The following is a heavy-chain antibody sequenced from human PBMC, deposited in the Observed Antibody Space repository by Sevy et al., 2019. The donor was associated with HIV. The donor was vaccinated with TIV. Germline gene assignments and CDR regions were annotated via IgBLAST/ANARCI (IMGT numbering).Heavy chain of an antibody. V-gene: IGHV3-33*01. CDR3: ARDLGSAACTLRY. D-gene: IGHD2-2*01. CDR1: GFTFTTYA. J-gene: IGHJ4*02. CDR2: IWYDGSHK. Sequence: GSLRLSCAASGFTFTTYAMHWVRQAPGKGLEWVAVIWYDGSHKYYADSMKGRFTISRDTSKNTVYLQMNSLRAEDTAVYYCARDLGSAACTLRYWGQGTLVTVSS.